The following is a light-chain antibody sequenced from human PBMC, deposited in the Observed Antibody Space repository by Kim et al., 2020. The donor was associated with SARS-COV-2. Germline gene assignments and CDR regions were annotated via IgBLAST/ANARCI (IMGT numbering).Light chain of an antibody. CDR1: NLRSYY. J-gene: IGLJ2*01. CDR3: NSRDSNNNVL. V-gene: IGLV3-19*01. Sequence: VALGQTVRITCQGDNLRSYYATWYQQKPGQAPILVIYGKNNRPSGIPDRFSGSSSGNTASLTITGTQAGDEADYYCNSRDSNNNVLFGGGTRLTVL. CDR2: GKN.